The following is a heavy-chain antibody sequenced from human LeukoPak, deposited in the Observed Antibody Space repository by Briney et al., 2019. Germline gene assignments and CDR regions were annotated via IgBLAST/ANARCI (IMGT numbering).Heavy chain of an antibody. Sequence: PSETLSLTCTVSGGSISSYYWSWIRQPLGKGLEWIGYIYYSGSTNYNPSLKSRVTISVDTSKNQFSLKLSSVTAADTAVYYCAREKGTYYYGSGSYYNWFDPWGQGTLVTVSS. CDR2: IYYSGST. V-gene: IGHV4-59*01. D-gene: IGHD3-10*01. CDR1: GGSISSYY. CDR3: AREKGTYYYGSGSYYNWFDP. J-gene: IGHJ5*02.